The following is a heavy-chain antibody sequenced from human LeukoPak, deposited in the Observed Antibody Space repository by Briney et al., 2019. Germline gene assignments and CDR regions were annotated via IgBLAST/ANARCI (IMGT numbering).Heavy chain of an antibody. J-gene: IGHJ6*03. CDR1: GYTFTSYD. CDR2: MNPNSGNT. CDR3: ARAPLAVAGPRTYYYYYMDV. V-gene: IGHV1-8*03. D-gene: IGHD6-19*01. Sequence: ASVKVSCKASGYTFTSYDINWVRQATGQGLEWMGWMNPNSGNTGYAQKFQGRVTITRNTSISTAYMELSSLRSEDTAVYYCARAPLAVAGPRTYYYYYMDVWGKGTTVTVSS.